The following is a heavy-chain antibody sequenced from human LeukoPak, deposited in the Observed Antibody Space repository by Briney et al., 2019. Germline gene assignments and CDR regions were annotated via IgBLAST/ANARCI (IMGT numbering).Heavy chain of an antibody. D-gene: IGHD1-26*01. Sequence: GGSLRLSCAASGFTFSNAWMSWVRQAPGKGLEWVGRIKSKTDGGTTDYAAPVKGRFTISRDDSKNTLYLQMNSLKTGDTAVYYCTTDRPTSGSYLFDYWGQGTLVTVSS. CDR2: IKSKTDGGTT. V-gene: IGHV3-15*01. J-gene: IGHJ4*02. CDR1: GFTFSNAW. CDR3: TTDRPTSGSYLFDY.